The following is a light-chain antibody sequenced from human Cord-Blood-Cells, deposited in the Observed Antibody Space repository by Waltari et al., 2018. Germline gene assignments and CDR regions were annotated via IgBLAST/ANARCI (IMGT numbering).Light chain of an antibody. CDR3: SSYTSSSTLV. CDR2: DVS. V-gene: IGLV2-14*03. Sequence: QPALTQPASVSGSPGQSITISCTGTRSDVGGYNYVSWYQQHPGKAPKLMIYDVSNRPSGVSNRFSGSKSGNTASLTISGLQAEDEADYYCSSYTSSSTLVFGGGTKLTVL. CDR1: RSDVGGYNY. J-gene: IGLJ3*02.